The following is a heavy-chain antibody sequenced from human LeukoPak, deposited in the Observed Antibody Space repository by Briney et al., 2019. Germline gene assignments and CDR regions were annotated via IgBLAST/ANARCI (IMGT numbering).Heavy chain of an antibody. CDR2: ISSSSSYI. Sequence: PGGSLRLSCAASGFTFSSYEMNWVRQAPGKGLEWVSSISSSSSYIYYADSVKGRFTISRDNAKNSLYLQMNSLRAEDTAVYYCARDKAGHPAASDYWGQGTLVTVSS. CDR1: GFTFSSYE. J-gene: IGHJ4*02. D-gene: IGHD6-13*01. V-gene: IGHV3-21*01. CDR3: ARDKAGHPAASDY.